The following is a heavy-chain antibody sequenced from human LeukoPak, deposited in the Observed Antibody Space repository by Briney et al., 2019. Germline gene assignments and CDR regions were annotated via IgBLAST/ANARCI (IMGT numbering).Heavy chain of an antibody. J-gene: IGHJ4*02. CDR2: IRYDGSNK. V-gene: IGHV3-30*02. CDR3: ATDPPASSASVWDY. D-gene: IGHD6-6*01. CDR1: GFTFSSYG. Sequence: GGSLRLSCAASGFTFSSYGMHWVRQAPGKGLEWVAFIRYDGSNKYYADSVKGRFTISRDNSKNTLYLQMNSLRAEDTGVNYCATDPPASSASVWDYWGQGTLVTVSS.